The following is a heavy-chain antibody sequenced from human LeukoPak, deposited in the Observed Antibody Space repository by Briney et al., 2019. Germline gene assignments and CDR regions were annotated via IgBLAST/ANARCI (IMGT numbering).Heavy chain of an antibody. V-gene: IGHV3-23*01. D-gene: IGHD6-13*01. Sequence: GGSLRLSCAASGFTFSSYAMSWVRQAPGKGLEWVSAISGSGGSTYYADSVKGRFTISRDNSKNTLYLLMNSLRVEDTAVYYCARDRGSSWVYYYYMDVWGKGTPVTVSS. CDR3: ARDRGSSWVYYYYMDV. CDR1: GFTFSSYA. CDR2: ISGSGGST. J-gene: IGHJ6*03.